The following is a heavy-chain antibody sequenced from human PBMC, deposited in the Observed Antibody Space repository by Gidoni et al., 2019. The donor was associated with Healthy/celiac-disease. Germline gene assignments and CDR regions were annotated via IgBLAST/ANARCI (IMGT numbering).Heavy chain of an antibody. V-gene: IGHV3-48*02. CDR2: ISSSSSTI. D-gene: IGHD3-3*01. J-gene: IGHJ6*02. CDR1: GSTFSSYS. CDR3: ARWGSTSGTLYYYYYGMDV. Sequence: EVQLVESGGGLVQPGGSLRLSCAASGSTFSSYSMNWVRQAPGKGLEWVSYISSSSSTIYYADSVKGRFTISRDNAKNSLYLQMNSLRDEDTAVYYCARWGSTSGTLYYYYYGMDVWGQGTTVTVSS.